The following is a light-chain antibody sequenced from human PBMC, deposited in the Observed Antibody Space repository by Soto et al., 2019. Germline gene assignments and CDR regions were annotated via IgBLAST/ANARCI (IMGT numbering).Light chain of an antibody. V-gene: IGKV3-11*01. Sequence: EIVLTQSPATLSLSPGERATVSCRASQSVSNYLGWYQQKPGQAPRLLIYDASNRATGIPARFSGSGSGTDFTLTISSLEPEDFAVYYCQHGGTFGLGTRLEIK. CDR3: QHGGT. CDR2: DAS. J-gene: IGKJ5*01. CDR1: QSVSNY.